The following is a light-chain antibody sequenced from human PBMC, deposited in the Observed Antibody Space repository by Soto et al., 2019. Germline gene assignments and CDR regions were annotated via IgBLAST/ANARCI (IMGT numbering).Light chain of an antibody. Sequence: ENGFTQSPGTLSLSPGEKVTLSCRTSQSVSNNYLAWYQQKPGQAPRLLIYGASSRATGIQDRFSGSGSGTDFTLTISRLEPEDSALYYCQQYGSSPITFGQGTRLEIK. CDR3: QQYGSSPIT. J-gene: IGKJ5*01. V-gene: IGKV3-20*01. CDR1: QSVSNNY. CDR2: GAS.